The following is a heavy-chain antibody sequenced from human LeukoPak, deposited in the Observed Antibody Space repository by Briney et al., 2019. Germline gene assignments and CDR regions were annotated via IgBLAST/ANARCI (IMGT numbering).Heavy chain of an antibody. J-gene: IGHJ4*02. D-gene: IGHD6-13*01. V-gene: IGHV5-51*01. CDR2: IYPGDSDT. Sequence: GESLKISCKGSGYRFTSHWIGWARQMPGKGLEWMGIIYPGDSDTRYSPSFQGQVTISADKSITTAYLQWSSLQASDTAIYYCARRPLYSSNWYFFDYWGQGTLVTVSS. CDR3: ARRPLYSSNWYFFDY. CDR1: GYRFTSHW.